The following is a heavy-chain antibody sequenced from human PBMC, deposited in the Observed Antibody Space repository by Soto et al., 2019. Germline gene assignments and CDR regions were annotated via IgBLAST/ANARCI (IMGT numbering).Heavy chain of an antibody. CDR1: GFTFSSYA. D-gene: IGHD6-19*01. J-gene: IGHJ4*02. V-gene: IGHV3-23*01. CDR2: ISGSGGST. Sequence: GGSLRLSCAASGFTFSSYAMSWVRQAPGKGLEWVSAISGSGGSTYYADSVKGRFTISRDNSKNTLYLQMNSLRAEDTAVYYCAKDGGSSGWPCPDLRGGAFDYWGQGPLVTVSS. CDR3: AKDGGSSGWPCPDLRGGAFDY.